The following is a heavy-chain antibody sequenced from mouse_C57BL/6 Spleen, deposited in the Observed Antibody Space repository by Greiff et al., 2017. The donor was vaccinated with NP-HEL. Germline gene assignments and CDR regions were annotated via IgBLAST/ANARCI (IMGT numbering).Heavy chain of an antibody. J-gene: IGHJ3*01. D-gene: IGHD1-1*01. V-gene: IGHV1-53*01. Sequence: QVQLQQPGTELVKPGASVKLSCKASGYTFTSYWMHWVKQRPGQGLEWIGDINPNNGGTIYNQKFKGKATLTVDKSSSTAYMELRSLTSEDTAVYYCARPIYYGSSYAWFAYWGQGTLVTVSA. CDR2: INPNNGGT. CDR3: ARPIYYGSSYAWFAY. CDR1: GYTFTSYW.